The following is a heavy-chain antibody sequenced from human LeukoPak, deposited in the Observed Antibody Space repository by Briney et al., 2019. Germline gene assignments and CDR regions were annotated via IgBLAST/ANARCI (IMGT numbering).Heavy chain of an antibody. D-gene: IGHD2-2*01. CDR3: AKDISRNFVVVPAADY. Sequence: GGSLRLSCAASGFTFDDYAMHWVRQPPGKSLEWVSLISGDGGSTYYADSAKGRFTVSRDNSKNSLYLQMNSLRTEDTALYYCAKDISRNFVVVPAADYWGQGTLVTVSS. J-gene: IGHJ4*02. CDR2: ISGDGGST. CDR1: GFTFDDYA. V-gene: IGHV3-43*02.